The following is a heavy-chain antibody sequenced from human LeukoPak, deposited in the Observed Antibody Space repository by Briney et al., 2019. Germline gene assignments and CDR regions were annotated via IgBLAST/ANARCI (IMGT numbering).Heavy chain of an antibody. CDR1: GFTFDDYA. J-gene: IGHJ4*02. V-gene: IGHV3-9*01. CDR2: ISWNSGSI. D-gene: IGHD2/OR15-2a*01. Sequence: GRSLRLSCAASGFTFDDYAMHWVRQAPGKGLEWVSGISWNSGSIGYADSVKGRFTISRDNAKNSLYLQMNSLRAEDTALYYCANLLNDYWGQGTLVTVSS. CDR3: ANLLNDY.